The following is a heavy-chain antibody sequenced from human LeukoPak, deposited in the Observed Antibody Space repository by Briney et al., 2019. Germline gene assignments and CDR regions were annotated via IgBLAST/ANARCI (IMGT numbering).Heavy chain of an antibody. Sequence: SDTLSLTCTVSGGSLSSYYWSWIRQPPGKGLEWIGYIYYSGSTNYNPSLKSRVTISVDTSKNQFSLKLRSVTAADTAVYYCASSAYDILTGYYTFFDYWGQGTLVTVSS. CDR2: IYYSGST. CDR3: ASSAYDILTGYYTFFDY. V-gene: IGHV4-59*01. J-gene: IGHJ4*02. CDR1: GGSLSSYY. D-gene: IGHD3-9*01.